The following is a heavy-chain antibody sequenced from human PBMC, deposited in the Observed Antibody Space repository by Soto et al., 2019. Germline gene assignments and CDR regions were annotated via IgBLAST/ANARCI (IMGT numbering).Heavy chain of an antibody. D-gene: IGHD2-21*01. Sequence: GGSLRLSCAASGFTFSSYGMHWVRQAPGKGLEWVAVISYDGSNKYYADSVKGRFTISRDNSKNSLYLQMNSLRAEDTALYYCAKDIPTGPYCGGDCYYGMDVWGQGTTVTV. V-gene: IGHV3-30*18. CDR1: GFTFSSYG. CDR3: AKDIPTGPYCGGDCYYGMDV. J-gene: IGHJ6*02. CDR2: ISYDGSNK.